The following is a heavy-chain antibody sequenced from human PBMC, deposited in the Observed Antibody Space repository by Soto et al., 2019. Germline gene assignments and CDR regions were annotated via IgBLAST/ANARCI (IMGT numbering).Heavy chain of an antibody. D-gene: IGHD3-22*01. V-gene: IGHV1-2*04. CDR3: VKGEYYYDSSGYYPFDY. J-gene: IGHJ4*02. CDR2: INPNSGGT. Sequence: ASVKVSCKASGYTFTGYYMHWVRQAPGQGLEWMGWINPNSGGTNYAQKFQGWVTMTRDTSISTAYMELSRLRSDDTAVYYCVKGEYYYDSSGYYPFDYWGQGTLVTVSS. CDR1: GYTFTGYY.